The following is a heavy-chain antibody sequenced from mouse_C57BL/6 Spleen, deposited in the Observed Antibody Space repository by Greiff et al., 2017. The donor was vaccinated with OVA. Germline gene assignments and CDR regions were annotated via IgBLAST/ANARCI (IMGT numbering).Heavy chain of an antibody. CDR1: GFTFSSYT. CDR2: ISGGGGNT. V-gene: IGHV5-9*01. CDR3: AIKRPSYSNLGAWFAY. Sequence: DVHLVESGGGLVKPGGSLKLSCAASGFTFSSYTMSWVRQTPEKRLEWVATISGGGGNTYYPDSVKGRFTISRDNAKNTLYLQMSSLRSEDTACYYCAIKRPSYSNLGAWFAYWGQGTLVTVSA. D-gene: IGHD2-5*01. J-gene: IGHJ3*01.